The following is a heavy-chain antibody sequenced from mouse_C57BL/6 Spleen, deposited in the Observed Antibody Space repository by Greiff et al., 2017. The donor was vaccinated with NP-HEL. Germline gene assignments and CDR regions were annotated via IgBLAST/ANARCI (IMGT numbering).Heavy chain of an antibody. CDR3: AGLYYGSSWFAY. J-gene: IGHJ3*01. CDR1: GYAFSSSW. Sequence: VQLQQSGPELVKPGASVKISCKASGYAFSSSWMNWVKQRPGKGLEWIGRIYPGDGDTNYNGKFKGKATLTADKSSSTAYMQLSSLTSEDSAVYFCAGLYYGSSWFAYWGQGTLVTVSA. V-gene: IGHV1-82*01. D-gene: IGHD1-1*01. CDR2: IYPGDGDT.